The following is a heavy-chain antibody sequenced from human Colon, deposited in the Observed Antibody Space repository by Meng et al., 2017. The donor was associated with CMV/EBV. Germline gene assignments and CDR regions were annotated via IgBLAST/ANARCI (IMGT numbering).Heavy chain of an antibody. J-gene: IGHJ5*02. CDR2: IIPIIGLA. CDR3: ARDMRLQHLVPRWFDP. D-gene: IGHD6-13*01. Sequence: GTFSSYLMHWVRQAPGKGLEWVGSIIPIIGLANYAQKFQGRVTITADKSTSAAYMELSSLRSGDAAVYYCARDMRLQHLVPRWFDPWGQGTLVTVSS. CDR1: GTFSSYL. V-gene: IGHV1-69*04.